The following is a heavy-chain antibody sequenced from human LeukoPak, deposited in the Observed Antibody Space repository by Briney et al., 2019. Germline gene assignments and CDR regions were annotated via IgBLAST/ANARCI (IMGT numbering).Heavy chain of an antibody. J-gene: IGHJ4*02. CDR3: ARGVVRGGWYHLFDY. Sequence: ASVKVSCKASGYTFTSYDINWVRQATGQGLEWMGWMNPNSGNTGYAQKFQGRVTITRNTSISTASMELSSLRSEGTAVYYCARGVVRGGWYHLFDYWGQGTLVTVSS. D-gene: IGHD6-19*01. CDR2: MNPNSGNT. V-gene: IGHV1-8*03. CDR1: GYTFTSYD.